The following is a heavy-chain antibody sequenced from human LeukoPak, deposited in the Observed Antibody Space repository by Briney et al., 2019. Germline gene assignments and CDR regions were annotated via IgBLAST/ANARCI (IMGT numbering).Heavy chain of an antibody. Sequence: SETLSLTCTVSGGSISSYYWSWIRQPPGKGLEWIGYIYYSGSTNYNPSLKSRVTISVDTSKNQFSLKLSSVTAADTAVYYCARDLQQLVLDYWGQGTLVTVSS. CDR2: IYYSGST. J-gene: IGHJ4*02. V-gene: IGHV4-59*12. CDR3: ARDLQQLVLDY. D-gene: IGHD6-13*01. CDR1: GGSISSYY.